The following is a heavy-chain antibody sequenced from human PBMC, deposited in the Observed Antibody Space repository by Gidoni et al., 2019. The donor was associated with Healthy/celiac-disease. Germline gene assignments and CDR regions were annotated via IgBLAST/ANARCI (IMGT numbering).Heavy chain of an antibody. V-gene: IGHV3-7*01. CDR3: ARGHQWGFWYFDL. CDR2: INQDESEK. CDR1: GFPCNNYW. D-gene: IGHD1-26*01. J-gene: IGHJ2*01. Sequence: EEQLVESGGGLVQPGGSLRLSCAASGFPCNNYWMTWVRQAPGKGLAWVANINQDESEKYYVDSVKGRFTISRDNAKNSLYLQMNSLRADDTAVYYCARGHQWGFWYFDLWGRGTLVTVSS.